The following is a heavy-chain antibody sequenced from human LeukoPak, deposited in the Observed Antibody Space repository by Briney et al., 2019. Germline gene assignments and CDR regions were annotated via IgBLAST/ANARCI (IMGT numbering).Heavy chain of an antibody. V-gene: IGHV4-59*01. CDR3: AREGRDFWSGYSPYMDV. CDR2: IYYSGST. Sequence: SETLSLTCTVPGGSISSYYWSWIRQPAGKGLEWIGYIYYSGSTNYNPSLKSRVTISVDTSKNQFSLKLSSVTAADTAVYYCAREGRDFWSGYSPYMDVWGKGTTVTVSS. CDR1: GGSISSYY. D-gene: IGHD3-3*01. J-gene: IGHJ6*03.